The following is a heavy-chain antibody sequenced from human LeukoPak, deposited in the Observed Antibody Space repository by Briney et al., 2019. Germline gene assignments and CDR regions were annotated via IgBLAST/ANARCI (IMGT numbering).Heavy chain of an antibody. D-gene: IGHD3-10*01. CDR3: ARNRYYYGSGSTVFDY. J-gene: IGHJ4*02. CDR2: IYTSGST. Sequence: SETLSLTCTVSGGSISSYYWSWIRQPAGKGLEWIGRIYTSGSTNYNPSLKSRVTISEDTSKNQFSLKLSSVTAADTAVYYCARNRYYYGSGSTVFDYWGQGTLVTVSS. V-gene: IGHV4-4*07. CDR1: GGSISSYY.